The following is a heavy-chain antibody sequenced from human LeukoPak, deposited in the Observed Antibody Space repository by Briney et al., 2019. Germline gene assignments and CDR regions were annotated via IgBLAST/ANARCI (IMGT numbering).Heavy chain of an antibody. CDR2: INHSGST. J-gene: IGHJ3*01. D-gene: IGHD3-10*01. CDR3: ARERRRFGSRDDAFDF. V-gene: IGHV4-34*01. CDR1: GGSFSGYY. Sequence: SETLSLTCAVYGGSFSGYYWSWIRQSPGKGLEWIGEINHSGSTNYNPSLKSRVTTSVDTSKNQFSLKLISVTAADTAVYYCARERRRFGSRDDAFDFWGQGTMVTVSS.